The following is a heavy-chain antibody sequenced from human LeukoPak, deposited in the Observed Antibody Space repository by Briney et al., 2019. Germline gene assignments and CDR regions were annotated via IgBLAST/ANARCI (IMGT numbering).Heavy chain of an antibody. J-gene: IGHJ4*02. Sequence: SETLPLTCAVYGGSFSGYYWSWIRPPPGKGLEWIGEINHSGSTNYNPSLKSRVTISVDASKNQFSLKLSSVTAADTAVYYCARFWSGYSYGPIDYWGQGTLVTVSS. V-gene: IGHV4-34*01. D-gene: IGHD5-18*01. CDR1: GGSFSGYY. CDR2: INHSGST. CDR3: ARFWSGYSYGPIDY.